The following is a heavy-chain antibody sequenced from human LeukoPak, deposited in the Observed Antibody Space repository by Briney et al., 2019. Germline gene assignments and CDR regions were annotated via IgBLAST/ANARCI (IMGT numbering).Heavy chain of an antibody. V-gene: IGHV3-7*03. D-gene: IGHD3-22*01. CDR3: AKLRGYYDSKNRLDGAFDI. CDR2: IKQDGSEK. CDR1: GFTFSSYW. Sequence: PGGSLRLSCAASGFTFSSYWMSWVRQAPGKGLEWVANIKQDGSEKYYVDSVKGRFSISRDNAKNSLYLQMNSLRAEDTAVYYCAKLRGYYDSKNRLDGAFDIWGQGTMVTVSS. J-gene: IGHJ3*02.